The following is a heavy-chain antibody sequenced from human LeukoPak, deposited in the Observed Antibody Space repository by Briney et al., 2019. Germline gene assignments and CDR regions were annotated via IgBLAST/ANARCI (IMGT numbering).Heavy chain of an antibody. Sequence: GGSLRLSYAASGFPFSSYWMHWVRQAPGKGLVWVSRINSDGSNTNYADAVKGRFTISRDNARNTLFLQMNSLTADDTAVYYCARGYDSISRIDYWGQGTLVTVSS. CDR2: INSDGSNT. D-gene: IGHD6-13*01. J-gene: IGHJ4*02. CDR3: ARGYDSISRIDY. V-gene: IGHV3-74*01. CDR1: GFPFSSYW.